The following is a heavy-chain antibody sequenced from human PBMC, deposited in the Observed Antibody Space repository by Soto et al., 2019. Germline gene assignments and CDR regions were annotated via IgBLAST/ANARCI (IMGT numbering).Heavy chain of an antibody. D-gene: IGHD2-15*01. Sequence: QVQLVQSGADVKKPGASVKVSCKASGYTFTSYDINWVRQAPGQGLEWMGGIIPIFGTANYAQKFQGRVTITADKSTSTAYMELSSLRSEDTAVYYCARGDIVVVVAAPYYYYYGMDVWGQGTTVTVSS. J-gene: IGHJ6*02. CDR3: ARGDIVVVVAAPYYYYYGMDV. V-gene: IGHV1-69*06. CDR1: GYTFTSYD. CDR2: IIPIFGTA.